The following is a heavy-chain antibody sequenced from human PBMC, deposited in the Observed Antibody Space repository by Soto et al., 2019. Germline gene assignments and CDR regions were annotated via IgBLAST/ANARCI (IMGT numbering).Heavy chain of an antibody. CDR1: GFTFSSYA. CDR3: AKAGYDILTGYFDY. Sequence: GGSLRLSCAASGFTFSSYAMSWVRQAPGKGLEWVSAISGSGGSTYYADSVKGRFTISRDNSKNTLYLQMNSLRAEDKAVYYCAKAGYDILTGYFDYWGQGTLVTVSS. D-gene: IGHD3-9*01. CDR2: ISGSGGST. J-gene: IGHJ4*02. V-gene: IGHV3-23*01.